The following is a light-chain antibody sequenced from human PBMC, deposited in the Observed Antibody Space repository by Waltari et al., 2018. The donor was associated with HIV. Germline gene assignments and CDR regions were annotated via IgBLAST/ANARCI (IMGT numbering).Light chain of an antibody. CDR3: QQYNNWPPAT. V-gene: IGKV3-15*01. J-gene: IGKJ5*01. CDR1: QRVSSS. CDR2: YAS. Sequence: ETVLTQSPATLSVSPGARATLSCRASQRVSSSLAWYQQKPGQAPRRLIYYASTRVTGTPTRFSGSGSGTEFTLTISGLQSEDSAVYYCQQYNNWPPATFGQGTRLEIK.